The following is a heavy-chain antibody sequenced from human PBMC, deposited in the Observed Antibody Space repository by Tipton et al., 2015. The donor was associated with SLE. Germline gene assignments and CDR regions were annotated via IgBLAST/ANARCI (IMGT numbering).Heavy chain of an antibody. V-gene: IGHV4-59*01. CDR3: ARGHSSSWSDYFDY. CDR2: IYYSGST. D-gene: IGHD6-13*01. Sequence: TLSLTCTVSGGSISSYYWSWIRPPPGKGLEWIGYIYYSGSTNYNPSLKSRVTISVDTSKNQFSLKLSSVTAAETAVYYCARGHSSSWSDYFDYWGQGTLVTVSS. J-gene: IGHJ4*02. CDR1: GGSISSYY.